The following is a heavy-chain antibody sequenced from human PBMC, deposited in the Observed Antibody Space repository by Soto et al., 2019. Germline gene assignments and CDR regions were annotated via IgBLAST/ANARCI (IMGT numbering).Heavy chain of an antibody. CDR1: GGSFSGYY. J-gene: IGHJ4*02. V-gene: IGHV4-34*01. CDR3: ARGGGTGYCSSTSCPFYFDY. Sequence: QVQLQQWGAGLLKPSETLSLTCAVYGGSFSGYYWSWIRQPPGKGLEWLGEINHSRSTNYNPSLKSRVTISVDTSKNQFSLKLSSVTAADTAGYYCARGGGTGYCSSTSCPFYFDYWGQGTLVTVSS. D-gene: IGHD2-2*01. CDR2: INHSRST.